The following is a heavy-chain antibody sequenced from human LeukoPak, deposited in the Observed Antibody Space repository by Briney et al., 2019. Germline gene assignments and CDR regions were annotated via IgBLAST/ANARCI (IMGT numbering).Heavy chain of an antibody. CDR1: GGSISSYY. D-gene: IGHD6-25*01. J-gene: IGHJ4*02. CDR2: IYHTGST. V-gene: IGHV4-59*01. Sequence: SETLSLTCTVSGGSISSYYWSWIRQPPGKGLEWIANIYHTGSTNYNPSLSSRVTISIDTAKNQFSLKLTSVTAADTAVYYCARLGRNSSGWQDYLWGQGTLVTVSS. CDR3: ARLGRNSSGWQDYL.